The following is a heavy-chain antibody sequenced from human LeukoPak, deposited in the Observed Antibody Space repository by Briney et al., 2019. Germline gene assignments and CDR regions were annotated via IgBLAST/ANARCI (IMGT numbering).Heavy chain of an antibody. D-gene: IGHD6-13*01. CDR1: GGTFSSYA. Sequence: ASVKVSRKASGGTFSSYAISWVRQAPGQGLEWMGRIIPILGIANYAQKFQGRVTITADKSTSTAYMELSSLRSEDTAVYYCASRDRWAEAGTWNDYWGQGTLVTVSS. CDR3: ASRDRWAEAGTWNDY. J-gene: IGHJ4*02. CDR2: IIPILGIA. V-gene: IGHV1-69*04.